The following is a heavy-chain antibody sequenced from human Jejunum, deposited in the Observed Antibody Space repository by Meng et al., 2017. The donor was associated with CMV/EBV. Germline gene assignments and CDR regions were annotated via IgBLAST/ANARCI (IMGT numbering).Heavy chain of an antibody. D-gene: IGHD5-24*01. CDR2: INTTTGNP. V-gene: IGHV7-4-1*02. J-gene: IGHJ4*02. Sequence: QVQVVQSGSELKNPGASVKGSCKPSGYIFTNYAMNWVRQAPGQGLEWMGWINTTTGNPYYAQDFTGRFVISLDPSASTAYLQISGLKAEDTAVYYCAPGPANGYRSSYYFDYWGQGTLVTVSS. CDR3: APGPANGYRSSYYFDY. CDR1: GYIFTNYA.